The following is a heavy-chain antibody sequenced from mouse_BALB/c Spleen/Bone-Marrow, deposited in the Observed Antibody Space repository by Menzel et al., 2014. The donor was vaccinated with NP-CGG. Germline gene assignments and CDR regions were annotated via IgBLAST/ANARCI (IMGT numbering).Heavy chain of an antibody. CDR1: GYTFSSYW. J-gene: IGHJ3*01. CDR3: ARDYYDYGVGFVY. CDR2: FLPGSGGT. D-gene: IGHD2-4*01. V-gene: IGHV1-9*01. Sequence: QVQLKQSGAELMKPGASVKISCKATGYTFSSYWIEWVKQRPGHGLEWIGEFLPGSGGTNYNEKFKGKATFTADTSSNTAYMQLSSLTSEDSDVYYCARDYYDYGVGFVYWGQGTLVSVSA.